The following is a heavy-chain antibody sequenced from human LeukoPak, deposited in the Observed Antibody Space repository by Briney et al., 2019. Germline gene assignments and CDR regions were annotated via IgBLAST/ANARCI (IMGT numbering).Heavy chain of an antibody. J-gene: IGHJ3*02. CDR3: ARGDYYDSSGYWSAFDI. CDR2: INPNSGGT. Sequence: ASVKVSCKASGFTFTVYYLHWVRQAPGQGLEWMGWINPNSGGTNYAQKFQGRVTMTRDTSISTAYMELSRLRSDDTAVYYCARGDYYDSSGYWSAFDIWGLGAMLTISS. CDR1: GFTFTVYY. D-gene: IGHD3-22*01. V-gene: IGHV1-2*02.